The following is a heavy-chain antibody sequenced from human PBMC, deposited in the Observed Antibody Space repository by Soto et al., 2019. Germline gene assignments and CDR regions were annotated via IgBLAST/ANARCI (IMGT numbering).Heavy chain of an antibody. CDR1: GFTFYNYA. J-gene: IGHJ6*04. CDR2: ISSHSASR. CDR3: GKGRWIDFCSALDF. V-gene: IGHV3-9*01. Sequence: EVHLVESGGGLVQPGGSLRLSCTASGFTFYNYAMRWLRHAPGKGLEWVSGISSHSASRGYADSVRGRFTISRDNAQNSLYLQMDRLGPEDTALYYCGKGRWIDFCSALDFWGKGTVVTVSS. D-gene: IGHD3-3*01.